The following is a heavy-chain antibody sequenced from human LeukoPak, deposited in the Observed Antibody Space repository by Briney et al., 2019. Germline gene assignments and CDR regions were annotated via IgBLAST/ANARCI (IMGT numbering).Heavy chain of an antibody. J-gene: IGHJ4*02. CDR2: INSDGSST. D-gene: IGHD3-10*01. Sequence: GGSLRLSCAASGFTFSSYWMHWVRQAPGKGLVWVSRINSDGSSTNYADSVKGRFTISRDNAKNTLYLQMNSLRAEDTAVYYCASNYRTWSEADYSGQGTLVTVSS. CDR3: ASNYRTWSEADY. CDR1: GFTFSSYW. V-gene: IGHV3-74*01.